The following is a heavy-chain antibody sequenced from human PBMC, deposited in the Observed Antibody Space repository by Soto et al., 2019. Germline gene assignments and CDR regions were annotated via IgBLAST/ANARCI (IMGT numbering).Heavy chain of an antibody. J-gene: IGHJ4*02. Sequence: QITLKESGPTLVKPTQTLTLTCTFSGFSLSTSGVGVGWIRQPPGKDLEWLALIYWDDDKRYSPSLKSRLTITKDTSKNQVVLTMTYMDPVDTATYYCAHRPSYCSGGSCYSGFDYWGQGTLVTVSS. CDR2: IYWDDDK. CDR1: GFSLSTSGVG. CDR3: AHRPSYCSGGSCYSGFDY. V-gene: IGHV2-5*02. D-gene: IGHD2-15*01.